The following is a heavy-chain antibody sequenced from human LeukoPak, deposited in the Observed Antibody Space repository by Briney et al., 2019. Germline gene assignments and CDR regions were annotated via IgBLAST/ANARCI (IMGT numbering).Heavy chain of an antibody. Sequence: GGSLRLSCAASGFTFSSYAMSWVRQAPGKGLEWVSAISGSGGSTYYADSVKGRFTISRDNSKNTLYLQMNSLRAEDTAVYYCAKSLLTTAAGTGRAFDIWGQGTMVTVSS. D-gene: IGHD2/OR15-2a*01. V-gene: IGHV3-23*01. CDR1: GFTFSSYA. CDR3: AKSLLTTAAGTGRAFDI. CDR2: ISGSGGST. J-gene: IGHJ3*02.